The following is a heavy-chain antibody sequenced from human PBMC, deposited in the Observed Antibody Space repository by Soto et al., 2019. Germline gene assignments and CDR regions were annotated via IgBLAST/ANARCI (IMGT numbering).Heavy chain of an antibody. CDR2: ISGSGGST. J-gene: IGHJ4*02. CDR3: AKEAMIDYVWASYPDY. V-gene: IGHV3-23*01. CDR1: GFTFSSYA. Sequence: EVQLLESGGGLVQPGGSLRLSCAASGFTFSSYAMSWVRQAPGKGLEWVSAISGSGGSTYYADSVKGRFTISRDNSKNTLYLQMNSLRADDTAVYYCAKEAMIDYVWASYPDYWGQGTLVTVSS. D-gene: IGHD3-16*02.